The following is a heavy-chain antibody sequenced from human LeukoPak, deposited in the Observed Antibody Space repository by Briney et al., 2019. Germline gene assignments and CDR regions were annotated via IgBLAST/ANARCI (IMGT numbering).Heavy chain of an antibody. Sequence: SETLSLTCAVSGGSISSSNWWSWVRQPPGKGLEWIGEIYHSGSANYDPSLKSRVTISVDKSKNQFSLKLTSVTAADTAVYYCARVSSGSYYFDYWGQGTLVTVSS. CDR3: ARVSSGSYYFDY. D-gene: IGHD1-26*01. CDR1: GGSISSSNW. J-gene: IGHJ4*02. CDR2: IYHSGSA. V-gene: IGHV4-4*02.